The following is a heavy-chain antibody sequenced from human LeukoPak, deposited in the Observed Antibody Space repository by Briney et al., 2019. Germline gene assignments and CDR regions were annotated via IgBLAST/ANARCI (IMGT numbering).Heavy chain of an antibody. CDR1: GYSISSGYY. CDR2: IYHSGST. J-gene: IGHJ3*02. V-gene: IGHV4-38-2*02. Sequence: PSETLSLTCTVSGYSISSGYYWGWIRQPPGEGLEWVGSIYHSGSTYYNPSLKSRVTISVDTSKNQFSLKLSSVTAADTAVYYCARGSNNGSYSGAFDIWGQGTMVTVSS. D-gene: IGHD1-26*01. CDR3: ARGSNNGSYSGAFDI.